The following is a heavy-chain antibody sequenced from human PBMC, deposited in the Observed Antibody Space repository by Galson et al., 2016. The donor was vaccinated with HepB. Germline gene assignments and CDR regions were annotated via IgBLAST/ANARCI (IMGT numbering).Heavy chain of an antibody. D-gene: IGHD2-2*02. CDR2: INYAGSP. CDR3: ARHTYTRGAFDY. J-gene: IGHJ4*02. V-gene: IGHV4-39*01. Sequence: SETLSLTCTVSGDSIGSSDYYWGWIRQPPGKGLGWIASINYAGSPYYNPSLKDRVTISVDTSKNQFSLKVSSVTAADTAVYYCARHTYTRGAFDYWGQGRLVTVSS. CDR1: GDSIGSSDYY.